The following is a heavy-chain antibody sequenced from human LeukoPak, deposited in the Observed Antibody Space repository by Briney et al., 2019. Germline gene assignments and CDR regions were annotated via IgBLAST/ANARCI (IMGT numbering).Heavy chain of an antibody. D-gene: IGHD6-19*01. J-gene: IGHJ4*02. CDR3: ARWGSGCDY. Sequence: GGSLRLSCAASGFTFTTSAMTWVRQAPGKGLEFVSAISSNGDITFYANAVKGRFTISRDNSKNTLYLQMGSLRAEDMALYYCARWGSGCDYWGQGTLVTVSS. V-gene: IGHV3-64*01. CDR2: ISSNGDIT. CDR1: GFTFTTSA.